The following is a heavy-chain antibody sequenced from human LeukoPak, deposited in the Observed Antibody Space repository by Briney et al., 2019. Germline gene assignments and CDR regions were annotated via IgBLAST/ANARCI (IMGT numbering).Heavy chain of an antibody. CDR3: ATPIVVVPAAKPRTAFDI. CDR2: IRYDGSNK. Sequence: GGSLRLSCAASGFTFSSYGMHWVRQAPGKGLEWVAFIRYDGSNKYYADSVKGRFTISRDNSKNTLYLQMNSLRAEDTAVYYCATPIVVVPAAKPRTAFDIWGQGTMVTVS. J-gene: IGHJ3*02. CDR1: GFTFSSYG. D-gene: IGHD2-2*02. V-gene: IGHV3-30*02.